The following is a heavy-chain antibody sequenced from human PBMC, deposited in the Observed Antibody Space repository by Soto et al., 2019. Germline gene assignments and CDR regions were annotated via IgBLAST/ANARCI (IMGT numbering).Heavy chain of an antibody. CDR3: ARDLGAPGRGSAVGYYYHYGMDV. J-gene: IGHJ6*02. D-gene: IGHD2-2*01. CDR2: IKEDGSEK. CDR1: EFTFSSYW. Sequence: EVQLVESGGGLVQPGGSPRLSCAASEFTFSSYWMNWVHQAPGKGLEWVANIKEDGSEKYYVDSVKGRFTISRDNAKNSLYLQMNSLRGEDTAVYYCARDLGAPGRGSAVGYYYHYGMDVWGQGTTVTVSS. V-gene: IGHV3-7*05.